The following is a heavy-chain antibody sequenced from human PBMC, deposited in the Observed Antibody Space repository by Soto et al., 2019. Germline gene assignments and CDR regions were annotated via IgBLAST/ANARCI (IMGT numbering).Heavy chain of an antibody. J-gene: IGHJ5*01. CDR3: ARLSSSGWPIDS. CDR1: GGSISSGVYY. V-gene: IGHV4-31*03. Sequence: SETLSLTCTVSGGSISSGVYYWNWIRQHPGNGLEWIGYTYYIDNTYYNPSLNSRITISADTSKNQFSLKLSSVTAADTAVYYCARLSSSGWPIDSWGHGTMITV. CDR2: TYYIDNT. D-gene: IGHD6-19*01.